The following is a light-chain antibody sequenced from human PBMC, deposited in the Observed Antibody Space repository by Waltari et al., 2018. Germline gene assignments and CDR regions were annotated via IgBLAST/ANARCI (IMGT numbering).Light chain of an antibody. J-gene: IGKJ1*01. V-gene: IGKV3-20*01. CDR3: QHYVRLPVT. CDR1: QSVRRS. Sequence: EIVLTQSPGTLSLSPGERATLSCRASQSVRRSLAWYQQKPGRAPRLLIYATSNRATGIPDRFSASGSGTDFSLTISRLEPEDFALYYCQHYVRLPVTFGQGTKVEVK. CDR2: ATS.